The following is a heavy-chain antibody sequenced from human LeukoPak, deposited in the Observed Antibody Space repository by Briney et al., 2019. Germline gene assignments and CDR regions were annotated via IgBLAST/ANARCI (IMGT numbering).Heavy chain of an antibody. CDR1: GYAFTISD. CDR2: MNPDSGDT. V-gene: IGHV1-8*03. J-gene: IGHJ5*02. Sequence: ASVKVSCKASGYAFTISDINWVRQATGQGLEWMGWMNPDSGDTGYAEKFQDRLTIVGDTSINTAYMELTNLKSEDTAVYYCTRAWDLWGQGTLVTVSS. CDR3: TRAWDL.